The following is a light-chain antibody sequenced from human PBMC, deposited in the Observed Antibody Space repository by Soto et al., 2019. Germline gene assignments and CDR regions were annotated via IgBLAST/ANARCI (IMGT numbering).Light chain of an antibody. CDR3: QQYGRSPGLFT. Sequence: EIVLTQSPGTLSLSPGERATLSCRASQSVSNTYLAWYQQKPGQAPRLLIYDASSRATGIPDRFSGSGSGTDFTLTISRLEPEDVAVYYCQQYGRSPGLFTFGPGTKVAIK. V-gene: IGKV3-20*01. CDR2: DAS. J-gene: IGKJ3*01. CDR1: QSVSNTY.